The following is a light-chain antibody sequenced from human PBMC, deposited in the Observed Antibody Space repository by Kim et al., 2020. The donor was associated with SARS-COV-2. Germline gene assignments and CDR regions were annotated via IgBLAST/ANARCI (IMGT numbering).Light chain of an antibody. Sequence: EIVLTQSPATLSLSPGERATLSCRASQSVSSYLAWYQQKPGQAPRLLIDDASNRTTGIPARFSGSGSGTDFTLTISSLEPEDFAVYYCQQRSNWPPWTFVQGTKVDIK. V-gene: IGKV3-11*01. J-gene: IGKJ1*01. CDR3: QQRSNWPPWT. CDR2: DAS. CDR1: QSVSSY.